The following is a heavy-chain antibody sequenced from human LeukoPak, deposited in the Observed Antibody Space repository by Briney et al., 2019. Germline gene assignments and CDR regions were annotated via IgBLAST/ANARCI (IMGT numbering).Heavy chain of an antibody. Sequence: GRSLRLSCAASGFTFSSYGMHWVRQAPGKGLEWVAVISYDGSNKYYADSVKGRFTISRDNSKNTLYLQMNSLRAEDTAVYYCAKDRGGAVAGTGWFGYWGQGTLVTVSS. CDR3: AKDRGGAVAGTGWFGY. D-gene: IGHD6-19*01. J-gene: IGHJ4*02. V-gene: IGHV3-30*18. CDR2: ISYDGSNK. CDR1: GFTFSSYG.